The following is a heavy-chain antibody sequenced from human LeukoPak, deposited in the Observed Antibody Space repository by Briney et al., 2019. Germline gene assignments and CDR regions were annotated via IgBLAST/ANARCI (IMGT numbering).Heavy chain of an antibody. Sequence: PSGTLSLTCAVYGGSFSGYYWSWIRQPPGKGLEWIGEINHSGSTNYNPSLKSRVTISVDTSKNQFSLKLSSVTAADTAVYYCARAVYRIFDYWGQGTLVTVSS. CDR2: INHSGST. V-gene: IGHV4-34*01. J-gene: IGHJ4*02. CDR1: GGSFSGYY. D-gene: IGHD5-18*01. CDR3: ARAVYRIFDY.